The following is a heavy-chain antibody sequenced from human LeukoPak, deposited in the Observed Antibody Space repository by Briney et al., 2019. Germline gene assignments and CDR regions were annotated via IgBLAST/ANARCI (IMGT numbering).Heavy chain of an antibody. CDR3: ARDYCSSTSCENWFDP. V-gene: IGHV1-2*02. CDR1: GYTFTSYY. CDR2: INPNSGGT. D-gene: IGHD2-2*01. Sequence: ASVKVSCKASGYTFTSYYMHWVRQAPGQGLEWMGWINPNSGGTNYAQKFQGRVTMTRDTSISTAYMELSRLRSDDTAVYYCARDYCSSTSCENWFDPWGQGTLVTVSS. J-gene: IGHJ5*02.